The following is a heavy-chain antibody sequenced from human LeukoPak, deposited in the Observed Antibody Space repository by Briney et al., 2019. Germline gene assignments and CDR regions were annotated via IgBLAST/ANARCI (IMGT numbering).Heavy chain of an antibody. D-gene: IGHD4-23*01. V-gene: IGHV3-30*18. CDR3: AKDLGLAGNSPQHY. CDR2: ISYDGSNK. J-gene: IGHJ4*02. CDR1: GFTFSSYG. Sequence: PGGSLRLSCAASGFTFSSYGMHWVRQAPAKGLEWVAVISYDGSNKYYADSVKGRFTISRDNSKNTLYLQMNSLRAEDTAVYYCAKDLGLAGNSPQHYWGQGTLVTVSS.